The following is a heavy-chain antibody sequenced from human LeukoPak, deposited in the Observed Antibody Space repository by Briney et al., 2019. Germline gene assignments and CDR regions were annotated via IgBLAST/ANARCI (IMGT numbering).Heavy chain of an antibody. CDR2: INHSGST. CDR3: ARGLQWLSAFDI. V-gene: IGHV4-34*01. CDR1: GGSFSGYY. D-gene: IGHD6-19*01. J-gene: IGHJ3*02. Sequence: SETLSLTCAVYGGSFSGYYWSWIRQPPGKGQEWIGEINHSGSTNYNPSLKSRVTISVDTSKNQFSLKLSSVTAADTAVYYCARGLQWLSAFDIWGQGTMVTVST.